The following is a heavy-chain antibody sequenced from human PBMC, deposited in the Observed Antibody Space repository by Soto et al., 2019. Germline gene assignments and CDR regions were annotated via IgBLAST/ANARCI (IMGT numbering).Heavy chain of an antibody. J-gene: IGHJ6*02. CDR3: ASCSGSCDSTGYGMDV. V-gene: IGHV4-34*01. D-gene: IGHD2-15*01. CDR1: GGSFSGYY. CDR2: INHSGST. Sequence: QVQLQQWGAGLLKPSETLSLTCAVYGGSFSGYYWSWIRQPPGKGLEWIGEINHSGSTNYNPSLKSRVTISVDTSKNQFSLKLSSVTAEDTAVYYCASCSGSCDSTGYGMDVWGQGTTVTVSS.